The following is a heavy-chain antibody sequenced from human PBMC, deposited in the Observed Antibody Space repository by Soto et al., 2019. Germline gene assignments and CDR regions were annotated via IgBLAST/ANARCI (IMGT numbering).Heavy chain of an antibody. CDR2: ISAYNGNT. J-gene: IGHJ5*02. CDR3: ASIDETYNWFDP. CDR1: GYTFTSYG. Sequence: VASVKVSCKASGYTFTSYGISWVRHAPGQGLEWMGWISAYNGNTNYAQKLQGRVTMTTDTSTSTAYMELRSLRSDDTAVYYCASIDETYNWFDPWGQGTLVTVSS. V-gene: IGHV1-18*01.